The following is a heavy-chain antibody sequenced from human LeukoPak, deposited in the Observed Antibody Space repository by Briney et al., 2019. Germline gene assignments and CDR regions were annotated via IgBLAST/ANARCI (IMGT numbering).Heavy chain of an antibody. CDR3: ARNDRLRSSSWYEY. D-gene: IGHD6-13*01. Sequence: PSETLSLTCTVSGGSISSYYWSWIRQPPGKGLEWIGYIYYSGSTNYNPSLKSRVTISVDTSKNQFSLKLSSVTAADTAVYYCARNDRLRSSSWYEYWGQGTLVTVSS. CDR1: GGSISSYY. CDR2: IYYSGST. J-gene: IGHJ4*02. V-gene: IGHV4-59*01.